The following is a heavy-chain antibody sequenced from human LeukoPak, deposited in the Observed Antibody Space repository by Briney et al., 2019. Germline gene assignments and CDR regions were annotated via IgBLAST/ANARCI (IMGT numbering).Heavy chain of an antibody. D-gene: IGHD3-22*01. CDR1: GYTFTSHF. CDR2: INPRGGST. V-gene: IGHV1-46*01. J-gene: IGHJ3*02. Sequence: ASVTVSCKASGYTFTSHFMHWLRQAPGQGLEWMGLINPRGGSTSYTQKFQGRVTMTRDTSTSTVYMELSSLRSEDTAVYYCARVKRYYYDTSDKDAFDIWGQGTMVTVSS. CDR3: ARVKRYYYDTSDKDAFDI.